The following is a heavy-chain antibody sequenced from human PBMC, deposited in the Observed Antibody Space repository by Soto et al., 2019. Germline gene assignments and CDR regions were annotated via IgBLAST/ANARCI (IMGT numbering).Heavy chain of an antibody. D-gene: IGHD3-16*01. CDR2: IYYSGST. Sequence: QVQLQESGPGLVKPSQTLSLTCTVSGGSISSGGYYWSWIRQHPGKGLEWIGSIYYSGSTYYNPSLKSRVSTSVDTSKNRFSLKLRSVTAGFTAGYYCARGVLHWGRGTLVTVSS. J-gene: IGHJ4*02. V-gene: IGHV4-31*03. CDR1: GGSISSGGYY. CDR3: ARGVLH.